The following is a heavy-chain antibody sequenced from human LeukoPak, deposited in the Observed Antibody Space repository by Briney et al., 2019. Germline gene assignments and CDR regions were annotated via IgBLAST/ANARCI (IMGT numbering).Heavy chain of an antibody. CDR1: GFTFITYP. V-gene: IGHV3-64*01. Sequence: GSLRLSCAAPGFTFITYPMHWVRQAPGKGLEYVSSITSNGVGTYYANSVKGRFTISRDNSKNTLYLEMGSLRAEDMAVYYCAGGSSWYLDYWGQGTLVTVSS. CDR2: ITSNGVGT. J-gene: IGHJ4*02. D-gene: IGHD6-13*01. CDR3: AGGSSWYLDY.